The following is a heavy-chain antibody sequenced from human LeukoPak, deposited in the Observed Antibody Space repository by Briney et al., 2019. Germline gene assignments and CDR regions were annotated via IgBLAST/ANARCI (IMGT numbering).Heavy chain of an antibody. CDR2: IYYSGTT. CDR1: GGSISSSSYY. Sequence: PSETLSLTCTVAGGSISSSSYYWGWIRQPPGMGLEWIGSIYYSGTTYYNPSLKSRVTISVDTSKNQFSLKLTSVTAADTAVYYCARQWDTSGYHEYFQHWGQGTLVTVSS. D-gene: IGHD3-22*01. V-gene: IGHV4-39*01. J-gene: IGHJ1*01. CDR3: ARQWDTSGYHEYFQH.